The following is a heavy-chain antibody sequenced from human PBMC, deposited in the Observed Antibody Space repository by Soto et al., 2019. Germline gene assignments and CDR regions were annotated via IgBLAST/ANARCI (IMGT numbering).Heavy chain of an antibody. V-gene: IGHV4-59*01. CDR3: ARAPGGYCSGGRCYSDAFDI. CDR1: GGSISSYY. J-gene: IGHJ3*02. Sequence: NPSETLSLTCTVSGGSISSYYWSWIRQPPGKGLEWIGYIYYSGSTNYNPSLKSRVTISVDTSKNQFSLKLSSVTAADTAVYYCARAPGGYCSGGRCYSDAFDIWGQGTMVTVSS. CDR2: IYYSGST. D-gene: IGHD2-15*01.